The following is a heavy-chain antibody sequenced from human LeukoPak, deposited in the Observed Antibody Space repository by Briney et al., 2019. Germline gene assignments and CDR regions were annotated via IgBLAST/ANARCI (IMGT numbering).Heavy chain of an antibody. J-gene: IGHJ4*02. V-gene: IGHV3-74*01. CDR3: ARFRGFGYSSSSGY. CDR2: INSDGSST. Sequence: PGGSLRLSCAASGFTFSSYWMHWVRQAPGKGLVWVSRINSDGSSTIYADSAKGRFTSSRDNAKNTLYLQMNSLRAEDTAVYYCARFRGFGYSSSSGYWGQGTLVTVSS. D-gene: IGHD6-6*01. CDR1: GFTFSSYW.